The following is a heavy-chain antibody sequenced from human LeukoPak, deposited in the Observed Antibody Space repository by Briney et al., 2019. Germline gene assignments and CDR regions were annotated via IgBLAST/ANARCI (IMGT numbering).Heavy chain of an antibody. V-gene: IGHV3-11*01. Sequence: GGSLRLSCAASGFTFSDYYMTWIRQAPGKGLEWVSFISSSGDSLYYADSVRGRFTISRDNAKNSLYLQMNSLRAEDTAVYYCAREVVIVPDYFFYGLDVWGQGTTVTVSS. CDR3: AREVVIVPDYFFYGLDV. CDR2: ISSSGDSL. CDR1: GFTFSDYY. D-gene: IGHD2/OR15-2a*01. J-gene: IGHJ6*02.